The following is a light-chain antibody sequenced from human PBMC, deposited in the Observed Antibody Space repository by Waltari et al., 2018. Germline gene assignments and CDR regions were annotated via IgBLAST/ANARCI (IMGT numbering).Light chain of an antibody. CDR1: SSAGDTYNR. J-gene: IGLJ3*02. CDR3: SSPTTSITWV. V-gene: IGLV2-18*02. CDR2: DVT. Sequence: QSALTQPPSVSGSPGQSVTISCTATSSAGDTYNRVSWYQQSPGTAPKLMIYDVTNRPSGVPDRFSGSKSGNTASLTISGLQAEDEADYYCSSPTTSITWVFGGGTKLTVL.